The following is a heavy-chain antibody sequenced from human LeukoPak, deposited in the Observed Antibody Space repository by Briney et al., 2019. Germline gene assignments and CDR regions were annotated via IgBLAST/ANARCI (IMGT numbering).Heavy chain of an antibody. D-gene: IGHD2/OR15-2a*01. J-gene: IGHJ4*02. CDR3: ARDFRPYSNDFDY. Sequence: GGSLRLSCAASGFTFSNYGMHWVRQAPGKGLEWVSFISYAGSNHYYADSVEGRFTISRDNSKNTLYLQMNSLRADDTAVYYFARDFRPYSNDFDYWGQGTLVSDSS. CDR2: ISYAGSNH. CDR1: GFTFSNYG. V-gene: IGHV3-30*05.